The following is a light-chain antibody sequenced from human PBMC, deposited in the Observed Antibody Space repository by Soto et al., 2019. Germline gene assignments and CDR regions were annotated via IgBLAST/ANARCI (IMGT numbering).Light chain of an antibody. CDR2: DVS. J-gene: IGLJ1*01. CDR3: CSYAGAPYV. V-gene: IGLV2-11*01. Sequence: QSVLTQPRSVSGSPGQSVTISCTGTSRDVGGYNYVSWYQQHPGKAPKLMIYDVSKRPSGVPDRFSGSKSGNTASLTISGLQAEDEADYYCCSYAGAPYVFGTGTQLTVL. CDR1: SRDVGGYNY.